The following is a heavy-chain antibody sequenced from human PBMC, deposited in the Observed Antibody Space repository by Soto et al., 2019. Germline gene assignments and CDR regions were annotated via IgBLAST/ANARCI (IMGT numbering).Heavy chain of an antibody. J-gene: IGHJ3*02. Sequence: PGGSLRLSCAASGFTFSSYGMHWVRQAPGKGLEWVALIWFDGSDKYYTESVKGRFSISRDNSKSTLFLQMNSLRAEDTAVYYCARLYCSAARCYSVGAFDIRGQGTMVTV. CDR3: ARLYCSAARCYSVGAFDI. CDR2: IWFDGSDK. V-gene: IGHV3-33*01. D-gene: IGHD2-15*01. CDR1: GFTFSSYG.